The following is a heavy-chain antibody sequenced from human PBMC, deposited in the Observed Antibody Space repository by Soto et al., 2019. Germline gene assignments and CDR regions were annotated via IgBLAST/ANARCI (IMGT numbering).Heavy chain of an antibody. CDR2: INHSGST. V-gene: IGHV4-34*01. D-gene: IGHD2-2*01. CDR1: GGSFSGYY. Sequence: SETLSLTCAVYGGSFSGYYWSWIRQPPGKGLEWIGEINHSGSTNYNPSLKSRVTISVDTSKNQFSLKLSSVTAADTAVYYCAREAGYCSSTSCSRGAGIAALPPGYWGQGTLVTVSS. CDR3: AREAGYCSSTSCSRGAGIAALPPGY. J-gene: IGHJ4*02.